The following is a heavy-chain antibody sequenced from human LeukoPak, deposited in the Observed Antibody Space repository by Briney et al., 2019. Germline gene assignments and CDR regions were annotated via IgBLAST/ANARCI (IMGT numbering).Heavy chain of an antibody. CDR1: GGSISSYY. CDR3: VSLAAVLGY. CDR2: ISGSGGST. V-gene: IGHV3-23*01. J-gene: IGHJ4*02. Sequence: QPSETLSLTCTVSGGSISSYYWSWVRQAPGKGLEWVSAISGSGGSTYYADSVKGRFTISRDNSKNTLYLQMNSLRAEDTAVYYCVSLAAVLGYWGQGTLVTVSS. D-gene: IGHD6-13*01.